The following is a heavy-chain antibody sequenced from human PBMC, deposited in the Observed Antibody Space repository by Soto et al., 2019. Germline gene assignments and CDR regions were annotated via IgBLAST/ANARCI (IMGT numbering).Heavy chain of an antibody. CDR2: IYYSGST. Sequence: QVQLQESGPGLVKPSQTLSLTCTVSGGSISSGGYYWSWIRQHPGKGLEWIGYIYYSGSTYYNPSLTSRVTISVDTSKNQFSQKLRSVTAADTAVYYCATSGSGTYKPTTFDYWGQGTLVTVSS. V-gene: IGHV4-31*03. J-gene: IGHJ4*02. CDR3: ATSGSGTYKPTTFDY. CDR1: GGSISSGGYY. D-gene: IGHD3-10*01.